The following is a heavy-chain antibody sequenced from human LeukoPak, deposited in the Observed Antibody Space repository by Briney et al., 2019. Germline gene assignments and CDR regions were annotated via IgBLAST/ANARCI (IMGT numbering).Heavy chain of an antibody. D-gene: IGHD1-26*01. Sequence: PSETLSLTCAVYGGSFSGYYWSWIRQPPGKGLEWIGEINHSGSTNYNPSLKSRVTISVDTSKNQFSLKLSSVTAADTAVYYCARGARELWLYYYYYMDVWGKGTTVTVSS. CDR2: INHSGST. CDR1: GGSFSGYY. J-gene: IGHJ6*03. CDR3: ARGARELWLYYYYYMDV. V-gene: IGHV4-34*01.